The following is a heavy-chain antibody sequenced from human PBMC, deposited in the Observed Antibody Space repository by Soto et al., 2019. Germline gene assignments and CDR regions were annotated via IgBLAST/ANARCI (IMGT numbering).Heavy chain of an antibody. D-gene: IGHD2-15*01. CDR3: ARGGNAGAAATNLWYFDY. J-gene: IGHJ4*02. CDR2: INHSGGT. V-gene: IGHV4-34*01. CDR1: GGSFSGYY. Sequence: SETLSLTCAVYGGSFSGYYWSWIRQPPGKGLEWIGEINHSGGTNCNPSLKSRVTISVDTSKNQFSLKLSSVTAADTAVYYCARGGNAGAAATNLWYFDYWGQGTLVTV.